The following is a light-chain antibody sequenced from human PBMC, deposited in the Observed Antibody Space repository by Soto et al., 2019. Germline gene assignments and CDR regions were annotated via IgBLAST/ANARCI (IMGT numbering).Light chain of an antibody. CDR3: QQRSNI. CDR2: GAS. Sequence: EIVLTQSPGTLSLSPGARATLSCRASQSVSNNYLAWYQHNPGQAPRLLIYGASNRATGIPDRFSGSGSGTDFTLTISRLEPEDFAVYYCQQRSNIFGPGTKVDIK. CDR1: QSVSNNY. J-gene: IGKJ3*01. V-gene: IGKV3D-20*02.